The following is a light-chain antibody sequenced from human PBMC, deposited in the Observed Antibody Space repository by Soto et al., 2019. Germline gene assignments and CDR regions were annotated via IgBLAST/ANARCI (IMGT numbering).Light chain of an antibody. CDR2: GNS. Sequence: QAVVTQPPSVSGAPGQRVTISWTGSSSNIGAGYDVHWYQQLPGTAPKLLIYGNSNRPSGVPDRFSGSKSGTSASLAITGLQAEDEADYYCQSYDSSLSGYVFGTGTKLTVL. CDR3: QSYDSSLSGYV. J-gene: IGLJ1*01. V-gene: IGLV1-40*01. CDR1: SSNIGAGYD.